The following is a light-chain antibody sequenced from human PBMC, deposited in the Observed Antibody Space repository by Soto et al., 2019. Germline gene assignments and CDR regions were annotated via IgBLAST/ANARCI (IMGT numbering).Light chain of an antibody. CDR2: DVN. Sequence: QSVLTQPASVSGSPGQSITISCTGTSSEVGGYNYVSWYQQHPGKAPKLMIYDVNNRPSGVSNRFSCSKSGNTASLAISGLQAEDEADYYCSSYTISSPLSGLGTGTKVTVL. J-gene: IGLJ1*01. V-gene: IGLV2-14*01. CDR3: SSYTISSPLSG. CDR1: SSEVGGYNY.